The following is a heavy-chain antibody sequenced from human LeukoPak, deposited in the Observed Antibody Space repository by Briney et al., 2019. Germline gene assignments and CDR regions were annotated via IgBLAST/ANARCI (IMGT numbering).Heavy chain of an antibody. Sequence: GASVKVSCKASGFTFTSSAMQWVRQARGQRLEWIGWIVVGRGNTNYAQKFQERVTITRDMSTSTAYMELSSLRSEDTAVYYCAKTTTRSYFYDKTGSNWYDPWGQGTLVTVSS. CDR2: IVVGRGNT. CDR3: AKTTTRSYFYDKTGSNWYDP. J-gene: IGHJ5*02. D-gene: IGHD3-22*01. V-gene: IGHV1-58*02. CDR1: GFTFTSSA.